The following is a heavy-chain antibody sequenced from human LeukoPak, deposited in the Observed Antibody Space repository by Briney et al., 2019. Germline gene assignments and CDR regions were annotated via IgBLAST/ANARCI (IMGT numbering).Heavy chain of an antibody. CDR1: GGSISSSSYY. CDR3: ARHVRFLEWLSSYYFDY. CDR2: IYYSGST. V-gene: IGHV4-39*01. Sequence: SETLSLTCTVSGGSISSSSYYWGWIRQPPGKGLEWIGSIYYSGSTYYNPSLKSRVTISVDTSKSQFSLRLTSVTAADTAVYYCARHVRFLEWLSSYYFDYWGQGTLVTLSS. D-gene: IGHD3-3*01. J-gene: IGHJ4*02.